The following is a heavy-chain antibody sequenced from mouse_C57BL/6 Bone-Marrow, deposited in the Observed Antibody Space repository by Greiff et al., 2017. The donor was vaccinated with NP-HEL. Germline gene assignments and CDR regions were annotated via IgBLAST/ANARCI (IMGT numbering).Heavy chain of an antibody. CDR2: IYPSDSET. J-gene: IGHJ1*03. V-gene: IGHV1-61*01. CDR1: GYTFTSYW. Sequence: QVQLQQPGAELVRPGSSVKLSCKASGYTFTSYWMDWVKQRPGQGLDWIGNIYPSDSETHYNQKFKDKATLTVDKSSSTAYMQLSSLTSEDSAVYYCAKSSRYFDVWGTGTTVTVSS. CDR3: AKSSRYFDV.